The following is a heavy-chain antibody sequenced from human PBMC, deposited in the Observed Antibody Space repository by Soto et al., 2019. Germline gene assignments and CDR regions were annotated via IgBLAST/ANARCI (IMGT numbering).Heavy chain of an antibody. Sequence: QVQLVQSGAEVKKPGASVKVSCKASGYTFTSYGISWVRQAPGQGLEWMGWISAYNGNTNYAQKLQGRVTMTTDTXXXXXXXXXXXXXXXXXXXXXXXXXXXPTYYWGQGTLVTVSS. CDR1: GYTFTSYG. V-gene: IGHV1-18*01. J-gene: IGHJ4*02. CDR2: ISAYNGNT. CDR3: XXXXXPTYY.